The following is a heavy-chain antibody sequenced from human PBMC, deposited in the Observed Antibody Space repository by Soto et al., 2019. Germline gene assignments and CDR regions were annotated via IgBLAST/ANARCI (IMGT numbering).Heavy chain of an antibody. CDR3: AREEERVVIL. D-gene: IGHD1-1*01. J-gene: IGHJ4*02. V-gene: IGHV4-31*03. Sequence: PSETLSLTCTVSGGSISSGGYYWSWIRQHPGKGLEWIGYIYYSGSTYYNPSLKSRVTISVDTSKNQFSLKLSSVTAADTAVYYRAREEERVVILWGQGTLVTVSS. CDR1: GGSISSGGYY. CDR2: IYYSGST.